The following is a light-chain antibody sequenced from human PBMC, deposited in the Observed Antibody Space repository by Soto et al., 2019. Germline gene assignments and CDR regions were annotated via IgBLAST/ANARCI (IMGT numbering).Light chain of an antibody. CDR1: QSISTY. J-gene: IGKJ4*01. CDR2: AAS. V-gene: IGKV3-11*01. CDR3: QQRTNSPLT. Sequence: EIVLTQPPATLSLSPGERATLSCRASQSISTYLAWYQQKPGQAPRLLIYAASPRATDIPARFSGSGSGTDFTLTISSLEPEDFAVYYCQQRTNSPLTFGGGTKVDIK.